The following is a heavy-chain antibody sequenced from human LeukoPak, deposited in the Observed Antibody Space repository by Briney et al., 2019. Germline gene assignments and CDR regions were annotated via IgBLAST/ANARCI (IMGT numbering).Heavy chain of an antibody. D-gene: IGHD3-22*01. J-gene: IGHJ4*02. Sequence: SETLSLTCAVYGGSFSGYYWSWIRQPPGKGLEWIGEINHSGSTYYNPSLKSRVTISVDTSKNQFSLKLSSVTAADTAVYYCARGDPNYYDSSGYCDFDYWGQGTLVTVSS. CDR2: INHSGST. CDR1: GGSFSGYY. V-gene: IGHV4-34*01. CDR3: ARGDPNYYDSSGYCDFDY.